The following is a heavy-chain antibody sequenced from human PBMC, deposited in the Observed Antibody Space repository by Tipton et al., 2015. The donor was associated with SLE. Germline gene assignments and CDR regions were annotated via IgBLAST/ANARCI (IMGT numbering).Heavy chain of an antibody. CDR1: GGSFSGYY. CDR2: INHSGST. CDR3: AKGALLEWSAYYGMDV. Sequence: TLSLTCAVYGGSFSGYYWSWIRQPPGKGLEWIGEINHSGSTNYNPSLKSRVTISVDTSKNQFSLKLSSVTAADTAVYYCAKGALLEWSAYYGMDVWGQGTTVTVSS. V-gene: IGHV4-34*01. J-gene: IGHJ6*02. D-gene: IGHD3-3*01.